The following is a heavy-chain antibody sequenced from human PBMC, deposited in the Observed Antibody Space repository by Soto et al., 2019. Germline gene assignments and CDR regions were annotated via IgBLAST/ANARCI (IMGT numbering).Heavy chain of an antibody. V-gene: IGHV4-30-4*01. Sequence: QVQLQESGPGLVKPSQTLSLTCNVSGGSISSSSHYWNWIRHPPGKGPGWIGYIFCSGNTYNNPSLPRRATLSVDTFKNQFSLMLTSVTAADTAVYYCARAKLGDLLLIDLWGQGTLVTVAS. CDR3: ARAKLGDLLLIDL. CDR2: IFCSGNT. D-gene: IGHD3-16*01. CDR1: GGSISSSSHY. J-gene: IGHJ5*02.